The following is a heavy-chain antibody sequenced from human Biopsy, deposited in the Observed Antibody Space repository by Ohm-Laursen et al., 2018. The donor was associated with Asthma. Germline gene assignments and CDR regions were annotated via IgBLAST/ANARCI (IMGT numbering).Heavy chain of an antibody. J-gene: IGHJ4*02. CDR2: IKSVFRTT. CDR1: GATFTTYV. D-gene: IGHD2-2*01. Sequence: SVTVSCKPLGATFTTYVIGWARHAPRQGIGWNSVIKSVFRTTTYPQKFHDRVTTNADDSTSTVYMELSSLRSEDTAVYYCARKAGSCISRTCYSLDFWGQGTLVTVSS. CDR3: ARKAGSCISRTCYSLDF. V-gene: IGHV1-69*13.